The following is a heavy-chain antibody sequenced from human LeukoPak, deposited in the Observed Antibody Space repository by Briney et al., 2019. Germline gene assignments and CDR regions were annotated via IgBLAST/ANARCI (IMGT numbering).Heavy chain of an antibody. CDR1: GGTFSSYA. CDR3: AREKKYQLQRGYNWFDP. CDR2: IIPIFGTA. J-gene: IGHJ5*02. D-gene: IGHD2-2*01. Sequence: GASVKVSCKASGGTFSSYAISWVRQAPGQGLEWMGGIIPIFGTANYAQKFQGRVTITADESTSTAYMELSSLRSEDTAVYYCAREKKYQLQRGYNWFDPWGQGTLVTVSP. V-gene: IGHV1-69*13.